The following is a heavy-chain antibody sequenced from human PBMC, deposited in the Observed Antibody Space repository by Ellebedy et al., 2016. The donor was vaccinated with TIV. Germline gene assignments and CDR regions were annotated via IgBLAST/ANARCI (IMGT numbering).Heavy chain of an antibody. J-gene: IGHJ4*02. CDR1: GFTFSSYW. Sequence: GESLKISCAASGFTFSSYWMHWVRQAPGKGLVWVSRINSDGSSTSYADSVKGRFTISRDKAKNTLYLQMNSLRAEDTAVYYCARGTPGYGDSPGVDYWGQGTLVTVSS. D-gene: IGHD4-17*01. CDR3: ARGTPGYGDSPGVDY. V-gene: IGHV3-74*01. CDR2: INSDGSST.